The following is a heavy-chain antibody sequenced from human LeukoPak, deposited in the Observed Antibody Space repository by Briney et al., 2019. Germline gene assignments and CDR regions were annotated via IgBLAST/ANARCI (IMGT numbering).Heavy chain of an antibody. V-gene: IGHV3-7*03. D-gene: IGHD2-2*01. J-gene: IGHJ4*02. Sequence: GGSLRLSCAAPGFTFSSYWISWVRQAPGKGLEWVANIKRGGSEKYYVDSVKGRFTISRDNAKNSLYLQMNSLRAENTAIYYCTTEKSCSSTSCQKYYFDYWGQGTLVTASS. CDR1: GFTFSSYW. CDR2: IKRGGSEK. CDR3: TTEKSCSSTSCQKYYFDY.